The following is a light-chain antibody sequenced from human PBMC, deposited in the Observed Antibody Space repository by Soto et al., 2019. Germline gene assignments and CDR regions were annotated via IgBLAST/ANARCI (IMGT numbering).Light chain of an antibody. CDR3: CSYAGSYTFDYV. Sequence: QSALTQPRSGSGAPGHSVTISCTGTSSDVGGYNYVSWYQQHPGKAPKLMIYDVSKRPSGVPDRFSGSKSGNTASLTISGLQAEDEADYYCCSYAGSYTFDYVFGTGTKLTVL. CDR2: DVS. CDR1: SSDVGGYNY. V-gene: IGLV2-11*01. J-gene: IGLJ1*01.